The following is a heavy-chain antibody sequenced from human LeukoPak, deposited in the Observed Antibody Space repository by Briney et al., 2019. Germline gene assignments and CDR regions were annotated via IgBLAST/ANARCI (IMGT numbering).Heavy chain of an antibody. Sequence: GGSLRLSCAASGFTFSSYEMNWVRQAPGKGLEWVSYISSSGSTIYYADSVKGRFTISRDNAKNSLYLQMNSLRAEDTAVYYCARTYSSGWHFDYWGQGTLVTVSS. J-gene: IGHJ4*02. CDR2: ISSSGSTI. V-gene: IGHV3-48*03. D-gene: IGHD6-19*01. CDR1: GFTFSSYE. CDR3: ARTYSSGWHFDY.